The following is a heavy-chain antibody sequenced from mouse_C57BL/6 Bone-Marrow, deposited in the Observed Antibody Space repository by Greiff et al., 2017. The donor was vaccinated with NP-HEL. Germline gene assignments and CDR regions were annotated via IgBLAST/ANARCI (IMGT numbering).Heavy chain of an antibody. V-gene: IGHV1-59*01. Sequence: QVQLQQSGAELVRPGTSVKLSCKASGYTFTSYWMHWVKQRPGQGLEWIGVIDPSDSYTNYNQKFKGKATLTVDTSSSTAYMQLRSLTSEDSAVYYCAKTGMYYYWGQGTTLTVSS. D-gene: IGHD4-1*01. CDR1: GYTFTSYW. CDR3: AKTGMYYY. J-gene: IGHJ2*01. CDR2: IDPSDSYT.